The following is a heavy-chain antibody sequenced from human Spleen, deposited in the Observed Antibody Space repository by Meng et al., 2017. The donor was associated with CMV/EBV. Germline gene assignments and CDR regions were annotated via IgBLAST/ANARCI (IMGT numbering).Heavy chain of an antibody. CDR1: GYTFTSYG. J-gene: IGHJ4*02. CDR3: VRGDNWNYLDY. D-gene: IGHD1-1*01. Sequence: SCQASGYTFTSYGITWVRQAPGQGLEWMGWISVYNGNTNYPQKLQGRVTMTTDTSTSTAYMELRSLRSDDTALYYCVRGDNWNYLDYWGQGTLVTVSS. V-gene: IGHV1-18*01. CDR2: ISVYNGNT.